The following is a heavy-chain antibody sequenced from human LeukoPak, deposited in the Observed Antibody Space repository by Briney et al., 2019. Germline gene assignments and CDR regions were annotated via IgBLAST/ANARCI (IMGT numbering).Heavy chain of an antibody. CDR3: ARGRTVTLFDY. J-gene: IGHJ4*02. CDR1: GFTFRSYA. D-gene: IGHD4-17*01. Sequence: GGSLRLSCAASGFTFRSYAISWVRQAPGQGLEWMGGIIPIFGTANYAQKFQGRVTITADKSTSTAYMELSSLRSEDTAVYYCARGRTVTLFDYWGQGTLVTVSS. V-gene: IGHV1-69*06. CDR2: IIPIFGTA.